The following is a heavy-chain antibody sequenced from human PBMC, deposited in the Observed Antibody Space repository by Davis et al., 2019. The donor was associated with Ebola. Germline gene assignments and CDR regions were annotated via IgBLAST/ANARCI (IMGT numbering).Heavy chain of an antibody. Sequence: GESLKISCAASGFTFSDYYMSWIRQAPGKGLEWVSYISSSGSTIYYADSVKGRFTISRDNAKNSLYLQMNSLGAEDTAVYYCARDSMRYCSSTSCQDYWGQGTLVTVSS. CDR1: GFTFSDYY. V-gene: IGHV3-11*04. D-gene: IGHD2-2*01. J-gene: IGHJ4*02. CDR3: ARDSMRYCSSTSCQDY. CDR2: ISSSGSTI.